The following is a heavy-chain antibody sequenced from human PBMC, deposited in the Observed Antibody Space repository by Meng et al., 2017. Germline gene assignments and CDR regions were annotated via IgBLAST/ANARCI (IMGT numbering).Heavy chain of an antibody. V-gene: IGHV4-61*01. J-gene: IGHJ4*02. CDR1: GGSVSSGSYY. CDR3: AREAIFGVAPGALDY. D-gene: IGHD3-3*01. Sequence: VPLQESGPGLVRPSGTLSLTCTVSGGSVSSGSYYWSWNRQPPGKGLEWIGYIYYSGSTNYNPSLKSRVTISVDTSKNQFSLKLSSVTAADTAVYYCAREAIFGVAPGALDYWGQGTLVTVSS. CDR2: IYYSGST.